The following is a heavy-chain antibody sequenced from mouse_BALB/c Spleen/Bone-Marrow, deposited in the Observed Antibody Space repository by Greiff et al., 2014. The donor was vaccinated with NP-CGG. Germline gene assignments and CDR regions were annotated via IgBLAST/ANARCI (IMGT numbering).Heavy chain of an antibody. D-gene: IGHD2-1*01. CDR1: GYTFTSYY. Sequence: VQLQQSGAELVKPGASVKLSCKASGYTFTSYYMFWVKQRPGQGLEWIGGINPSNGANNFNEKFKSKATLTVDKSSSTAYMQLSSLTSEDSAVYYCSRGGNFEVMDYWGRGTSVTVSS. CDR3: SRGGNFEVMDY. J-gene: IGHJ4*01. V-gene: IGHV1S81*02. CDR2: INPSNGAN.